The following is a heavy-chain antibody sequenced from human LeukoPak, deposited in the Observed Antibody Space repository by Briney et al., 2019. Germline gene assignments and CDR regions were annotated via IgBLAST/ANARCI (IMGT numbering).Heavy chain of an antibody. V-gene: IGHV3-7*03. CDR1: GFTFSSYA. CDR3: ARDKIVGATNFDY. J-gene: IGHJ4*02. D-gene: IGHD1-26*01. CDR2: IKQDGSEK. Sequence: GRSLRLSCAASGFTFSSYAMHWVRQAPGKGLEWVANIKQDGSEKYYVDSVKGRFTISRDNAKNSLYLQMNSLRAEDTAIYYCARDKIVGATNFDYWGQGTLVTVSS.